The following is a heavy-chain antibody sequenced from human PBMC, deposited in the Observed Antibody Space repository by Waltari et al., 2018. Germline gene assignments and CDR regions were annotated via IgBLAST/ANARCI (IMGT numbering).Heavy chain of an antibody. Sequence: QVQLQESGPGLVKPSETLSLTCTVSGGSISGYFWSWIRQPAGKGLEGIGRIYSRGSTHTSPPLRSRVTNSLEMSQSQFPLTLGAVPAPETAIYSLAGKGGGHNCIGIKCYNWDAFDIWGQGTIVTVSS. V-gene: IGHV4-4*07. D-gene: IGHD2-15*01. CDR2: IYSRGST. J-gene: IGHJ3*02. CDR3: AGKGGGHNCIGIKCYNWDAFDI. CDR1: GGSISGYF.